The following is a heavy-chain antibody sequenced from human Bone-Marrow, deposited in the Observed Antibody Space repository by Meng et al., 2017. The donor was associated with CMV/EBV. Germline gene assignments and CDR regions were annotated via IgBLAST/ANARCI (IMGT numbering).Heavy chain of an antibody. CDR3: ARGGQQLVLGHFDY. D-gene: IGHD6-13*01. J-gene: IGHJ4*02. CDR2: ISSYNSNT. V-gene: IGHV1-18*01. CDR1: GYTFTSYG. Sequence: QVLLAQSGAEVKKPGASVKVSCQASGYTFTSYGISWVRQAPGQGLEWMGWISSYNSNTDYAQKFQGRVTMTTDTSTSTAYMELRSLRSDDTAVYYCARGGQQLVLGHFDYWGQGTLVTVSS.